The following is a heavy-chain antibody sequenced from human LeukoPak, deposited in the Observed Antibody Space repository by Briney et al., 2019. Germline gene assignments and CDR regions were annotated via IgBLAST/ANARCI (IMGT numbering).Heavy chain of an antibody. Sequence: GSLRLSCAASGFTFSSYAMSWVRQAPGKGLEWVSAISGSGGSTYYADSVKGRFTISRDNSKNTLYLQMNSLRAEDTAVYYCANYIVEGRGMDVWGQGTTVTVSS. CDR3: ANYIVEGRGMDV. CDR2: ISGSGGST. CDR1: GFTFSSYA. J-gene: IGHJ6*02. D-gene: IGHD2-15*01. V-gene: IGHV3-23*01.